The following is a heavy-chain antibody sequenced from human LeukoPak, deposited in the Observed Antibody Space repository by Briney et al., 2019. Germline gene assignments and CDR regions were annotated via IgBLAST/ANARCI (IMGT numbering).Heavy chain of an antibody. Sequence: GGSLRLSCAASGFTFSSYWMSWVRQAPGKGLEWVANIKKDGSEKYYVDSVKGRFTISRDNAKNSLYLQMNSLRAEDTAVYYCARDRRSFGFDYWGQGTLVTVSP. CDR2: IKKDGSEK. CDR3: ARDRRSFGFDY. V-gene: IGHV3-7*01. D-gene: IGHD2/OR15-2a*01. CDR1: GFTFSSYW. J-gene: IGHJ4*02.